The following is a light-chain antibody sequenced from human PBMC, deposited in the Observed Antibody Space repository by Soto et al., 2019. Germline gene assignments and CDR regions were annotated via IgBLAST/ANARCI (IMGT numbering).Light chain of an antibody. CDR3: TSYRSSNTWV. CDR1: SSDVGGYNY. J-gene: IGLJ3*02. V-gene: IGLV2-14*01. CDR2: EVS. Sequence: QSVLTQPASVSGSPGQSITISCTGTSSDVGGYNYVSWYQQHPGKAPKLIIFEVSNRPSGVSDRFSGSKSGNTASLTISGLQADDEADYYCTSYRSSNTWVFGGGTKLTVL.